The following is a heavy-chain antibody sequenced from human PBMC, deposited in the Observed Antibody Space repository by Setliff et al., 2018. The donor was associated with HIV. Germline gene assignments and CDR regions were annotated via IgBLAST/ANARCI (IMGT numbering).Heavy chain of an antibody. CDR2: IIPIFGTA. CDR1: GGTFSSYA. D-gene: IGHD2-21*02. J-gene: IGHJ4*02. V-gene: IGHV1-69*05. Sequence: SVKVSCKASGGTFSSYAISWVRQAPGQGLEWMGGIIPIFGTANYAQKFQGRVTITTDESTSTAYMELSSLRSDDTAVYYCASPTAIPHWGQGTLVTVSS. CDR3: ASPTAIPH.